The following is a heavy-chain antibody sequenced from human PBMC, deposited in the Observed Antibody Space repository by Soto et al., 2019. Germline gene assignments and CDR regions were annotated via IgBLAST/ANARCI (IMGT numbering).Heavy chain of an antibody. CDR3: AKMKLRFLEWLHYYYYGMDV. D-gene: IGHD3-3*01. CDR1: GFTFSSYA. CDR2: ISGSGGST. V-gene: IGHV3-23*01. Sequence: EVQLLESGGGLVQPGGSLRLSCAASGFTFSSYAMSWVRQAPGKGLEWVSAISGSGGSTYYADSVKGRFTISRDNSKNTLYLQMNSLRAEDTAVYYCAKMKLRFLEWLHYYYYGMDVWGQGTTVTVSS. J-gene: IGHJ6*02.